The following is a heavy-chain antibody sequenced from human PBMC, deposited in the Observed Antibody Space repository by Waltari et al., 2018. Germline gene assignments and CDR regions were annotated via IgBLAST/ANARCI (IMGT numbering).Heavy chain of an antibody. D-gene: IGHD3-22*01. CDR1: GGSFSGYY. CDR2: INHRGST. V-gene: IGHV4-34*01. CDR3: ARASRYYDSSGYYFLADPFDY. Sequence: QVQLQQWGAGLLKPSETLSLTCAVYGGSFSGYYWSWIRQPPGKGLEWIGEINHRGSTNYNPSLKSRVTISVETSKNQFSLKLGSVTAADTAVYYCARASRYYDSSGYYFLADPFDYWGQGTLVTVSS. J-gene: IGHJ4*02.